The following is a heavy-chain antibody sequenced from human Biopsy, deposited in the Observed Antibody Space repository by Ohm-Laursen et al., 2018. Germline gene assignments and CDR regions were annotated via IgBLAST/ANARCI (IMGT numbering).Heavy chain of an antibody. CDR2: SIPLFNTA. J-gene: IGHJ2*01. Sequence: SSVKVSCKASGGTFTNHAVGWVRQAPGQGLEWVGSSIPLFNTANYADKFQGRVTLTADTSTTTAYMELSSLRSEDTAIYYCARFPLGAYDDSGSYRAVEHWYFDLWGRGTLVTVSS. CDR3: ARFPLGAYDDSGSYRAVEHWYFDL. V-gene: IGHV1-69*06. D-gene: IGHD3-22*01. CDR1: GGTFTNHA.